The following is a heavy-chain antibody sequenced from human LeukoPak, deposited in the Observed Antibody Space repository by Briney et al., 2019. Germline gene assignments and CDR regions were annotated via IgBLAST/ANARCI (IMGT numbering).Heavy chain of an antibody. Sequence: GGSLRLSCAASGFTFSSYSMNWVRQAPGKGLGWVSVIYSGGSTYYADSVKGRFTISRDNSKNTLDLQMKSLRAEDTAVYYCASGGTGGDAFDIWGQGTMVTVSS. D-gene: IGHD2-15*01. V-gene: IGHV3-53*01. J-gene: IGHJ3*02. CDR2: IYSGGST. CDR3: ASGGTGGDAFDI. CDR1: GFTFSSYS.